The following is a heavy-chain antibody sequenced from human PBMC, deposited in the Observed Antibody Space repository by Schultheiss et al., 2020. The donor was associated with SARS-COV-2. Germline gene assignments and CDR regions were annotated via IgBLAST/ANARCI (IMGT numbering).Heavy chain of an antibody. CDR1: GFTFSSYA. V-gene: IGHV3-30*01. D-gene: IGHD3-22*01. CDR3: AREDYYHSSGFDY. CDR2: ISYDGSNK. Sequence: GGSLRLSCAASGFTFSSYAMHWVRQAPGKGLEWVAVISYDGSNKYHADSVKGRFTISRDNSKNTLYLQMNSLRAEDTAVYYCAREDYYHSSGFDYWGQGTLVTVSS. J-gene: IGHJ4*02.